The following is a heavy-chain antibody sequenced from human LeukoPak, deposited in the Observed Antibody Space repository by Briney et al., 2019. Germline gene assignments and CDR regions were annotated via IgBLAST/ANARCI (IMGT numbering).Heavy chain of an antibody. Sequence: PGGSLRLSCVASGFTYSHNGMHWVRQAPGKGLEWVAFIQYDGNTIFYADSVKGRFTISRDNSKNTLYLQMNSLRTDDTAVYYCGKEQSGSSVHAFAPWGQGTVVTVSS. D-gene: IGHD1-26*01. V-gene: IGHV3-30*02. CDR1: GFTYSHNG. CDR2: IQYDGNTI. J-gene: IGHJ5*02. CDR3: GKEQSGSSVHAFAP.